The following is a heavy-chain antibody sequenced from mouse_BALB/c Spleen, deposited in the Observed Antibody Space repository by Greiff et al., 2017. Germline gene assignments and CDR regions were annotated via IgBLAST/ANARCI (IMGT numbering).Heavy chain of an antibody. CDR3: ARRNPFYYGKAMDY. Sequence: DVMLVESGGGLVKLGGSLKLSCAASGFTFSSYYMSWVRQTPEKRLELVAAINSNGGSTYYPDTVKGRFTISRDNAKNTLYLQMSSLKSEDTALYYCARRNPFYYGKAMDYWGQGTSVTVSS. V-gene: IGHV5-6-2*01. CDR1: GFTFSSYY. D-gene: IGHD2-1*01. J-gene: IGHJ4*01. CDR2: INSNGGST.